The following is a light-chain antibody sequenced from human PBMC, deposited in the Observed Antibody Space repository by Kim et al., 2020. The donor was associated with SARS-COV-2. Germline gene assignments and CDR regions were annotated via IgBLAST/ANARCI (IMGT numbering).Light chain of an antibody. CDR1: QNINNY. CDR3: QQRVTWPPLT. J-gene: IGKJ4*01. Sequence: SPGERATLSCRASQNINNYFAWYQQKPGQAPRLVIYDTFNRATGIPARFSGGGSGTDFTLTISSLEPEDFAVYYCQQRVTWPPLTFGGGTKVDIK. V-gene: IGKV3-11*01. CDR2: DTF.